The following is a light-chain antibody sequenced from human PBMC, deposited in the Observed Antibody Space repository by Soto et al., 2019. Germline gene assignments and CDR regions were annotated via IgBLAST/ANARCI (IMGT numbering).Light chain of an antibody. J-gene: IGKJ2*01. Sequence: EIVLTQSPATLSLSPGERATLSCRASQSVSSNLAWYQQKPGQAPRLLIYDASNRATGIPARFSGGGSGTDFTLTIISLEPEDFAVYYCQQRSSWYTFGQGTKLEIK. CDR3: QQRSSWYT. CDR2: DAS. V-gene: IGKV3-11*01. CDR1: QSVSSN.